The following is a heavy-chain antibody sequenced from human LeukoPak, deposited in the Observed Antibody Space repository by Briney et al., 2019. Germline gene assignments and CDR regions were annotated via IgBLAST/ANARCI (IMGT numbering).Heavy chain of an antibody. J-gene: IGHJ5*02. Sequence: GASVKVSCKASGYTFTGYYMHWVRQAPGQGLEWMGRINPNSGGTNYAQKFQGRVTMTRDTSISTAYMELSRLRSDDTAVYYCARSFNDFWSGSDNWFDPWGQGTLVTVSS. V-gene: IGHV1-2*06. CDR1: GYTFTGYY. D-gene: IGHD3-3*01. CDR3: ARSFNDFWSGSDNWFDP. CDR2: INPNSGGT.